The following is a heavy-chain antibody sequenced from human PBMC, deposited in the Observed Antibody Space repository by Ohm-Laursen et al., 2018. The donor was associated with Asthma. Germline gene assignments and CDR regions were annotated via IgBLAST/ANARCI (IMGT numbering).Heavy chain of an antibody. V-gene: IGHV3-15*01. J-gene: IGHJ4*02. CDR1: GFSFTDAW. Sequence: LRLSCAASGFSFTDAWMSWVRQAPGQGLEWVGRIISKADGGSTEYAAPVKGRFTISRDDSKTTVFLQMNSLKTEDTAVYYCTTLTSMVRGVVLGYWGQGTLVTVSS. CDR2: IISKADGGST. D-gene: IGHD3-10*01. CDR3: TTLTSMVRGVVLGY.